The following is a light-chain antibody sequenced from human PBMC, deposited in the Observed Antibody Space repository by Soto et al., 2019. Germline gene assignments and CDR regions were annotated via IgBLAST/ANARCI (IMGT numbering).Light chain of an antibody. CDR2: KAP. Sequence: DIQMTQSPSTLSASVGDRVTITCRASQSISSWLAWYQQKPGKAPKLLIYKAPSLESGVPSRFSGSGSGTEFTLTISSLQPDDFATYYCQQYNSHFGQGTKVDIK. CDR3: QQYNSH. CDR1: QSISSW. V-gene: IGKV1-5*03. J-gene: IGKJ1*01.